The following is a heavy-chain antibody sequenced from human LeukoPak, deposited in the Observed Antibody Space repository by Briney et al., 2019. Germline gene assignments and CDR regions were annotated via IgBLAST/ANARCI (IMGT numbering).Heavy chain of an antibody. CDR1: GFTFSSYA. D-gene: IGHD3-10*01. J-gene: IGHJ4*02. Sequence: GGSLRLSCAASGFTFSSYAMHWVRQAPGKGLEWVAVISYDGSNKYYADSVKGRFTISRDNSKNTLYLQMNSPRAEDTAVYYCALTMVRGVPMTGGYWGQGTLVTVSS. CDR3: ALTMVRGVPMTGGY. CDR2: ISYDGSNK. V-gene: IGHV3-30-3*01.